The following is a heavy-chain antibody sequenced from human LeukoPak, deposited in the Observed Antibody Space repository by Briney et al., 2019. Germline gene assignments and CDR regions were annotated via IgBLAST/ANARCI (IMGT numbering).Heavy chain of an antibody. CDR2: ISFSNSTL. Sequence: GGSLRLSCAASGFNVSYYSMNWVRQAPGKGLEWVSYISFSNSTLYYADSVRGRFTISRDNAKNSLSLQMNSLRAGDTAVYYCAGGGATSFDYWGQGILVTVSS. J-gene: IGHJ4*02. CDR1: GFNVSYYS. D-gene: IGHD5-12*01. CDR3: AGGGATSFDY. V-gene: IGHV3-48*04.